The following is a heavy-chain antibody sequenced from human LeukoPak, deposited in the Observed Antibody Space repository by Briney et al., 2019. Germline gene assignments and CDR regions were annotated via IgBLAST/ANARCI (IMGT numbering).Heavy chain of an antibody. CDR1: GFTFSSNA. V-gene: IGHV3-23*01. CDR2: ISASGAST. CDR3: AKDEGPSVDGDYFDY. D-gene: IGHD3-10*01. Sequence: PGGSLRLSCAASGFTFSSNAMSWVRQAPGKGLEWVSAISASGASTYYADSVKGRFIISRDNSKNALYLQMNSLRAEDTAAYYCAKDEGPSVDGDYFDYWGQGTLVTVSS. J-gene: IGHJ4*02.